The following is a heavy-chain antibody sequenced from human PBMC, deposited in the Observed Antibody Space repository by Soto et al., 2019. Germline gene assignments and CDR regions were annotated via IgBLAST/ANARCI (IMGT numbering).Heavy chain of an antibody. D-gene: IGHD3-3*01. CDR2: IYPSDSDT. J-gene: IGHJ5*02. V-gene: IGHV5-51*01. CDR1: GYSFSTSW. Sequence: PGESLKISCNGSGYSFSTSWIGWVRQMSGKGLEWMGTIYPSDSDTRYSPSFQGQVIISADKSTSTAYLQWRSLKASDTAMYYCATRAEYYDFWSGYYGAWGQGTLVTVS. CDR3: ATRAEYYDFWSGYYGA.